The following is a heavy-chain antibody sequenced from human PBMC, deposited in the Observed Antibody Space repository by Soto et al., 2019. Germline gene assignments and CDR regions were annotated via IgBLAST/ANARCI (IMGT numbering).Heavy chain of an antibody. J-gene: IGHJ6*03. CDR3: ARDGLQVIRGDYYYYMDV. CDR2: INAGNGNT. V-gene: IGHV1-3*01. CDR1: GYTFTNYA. Sequence: GASVKVSYKASGYTFTNYAIHWVRQAPGQRLERMGWINAGNGNTKYSQKFQGRVSIARDTSASTAYLDLSSLRSEDTAVYYFARDGLQVIRGDYYYYMDVWGKGTTVTVSS. D-gene: IGHD3-3*01.